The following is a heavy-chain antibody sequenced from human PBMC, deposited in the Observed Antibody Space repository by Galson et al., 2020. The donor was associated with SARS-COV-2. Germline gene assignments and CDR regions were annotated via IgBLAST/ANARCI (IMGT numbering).Heavy chain of an antibody. D-gene: IGHD6-19*01. Sequence: GGSLRLSFQAPGSTFRNYAMHWVRQAPGKGLEDLSGISDSGGNTYYADSVKGRFTISRDNAKDTLYRQMTRLKPEDTCVYYCVKEGRTGWYYFDFWGQGTLVTVSS. CDR1: GSTFRNYA. CDR3: VKEGRTGWYYFDF. J-gene: IGHJ4*02. V-gene: IGHV3-64D*08. CDR2: ISDSGGNT.